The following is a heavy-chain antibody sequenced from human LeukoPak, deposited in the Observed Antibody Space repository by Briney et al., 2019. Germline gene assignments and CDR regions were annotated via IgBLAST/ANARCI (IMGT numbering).Heavy chain of an antibody. Sequence: SETLSLTCTVSGGSISSSTYYWGWIRQPPGKGLEWIGSIFYSGSTNYNPSLKSRVTISVDTSKNQFSLKLSSVTAADTAVYYCATSKRKTYCGGDCYTPLYYWGQGTLVTVSS. CDR1: GGSISSSTYY. D-gene: IGHD2-21*02. CDR2: IFYSGST. V-gene: IGHV4-39*07. J-gene: IGHJ4*02. CDR3: ATSKRKTYCGGDCYTPLYY.